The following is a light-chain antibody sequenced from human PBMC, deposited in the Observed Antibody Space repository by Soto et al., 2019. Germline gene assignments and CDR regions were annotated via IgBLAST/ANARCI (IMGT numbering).Light chain of an antibody. J-gene: IGKJ5*01. Sequence: IQLTQSPSSLSASVGDRVTITCRASQGIGRYLAWYQQKPGKAPKLLIYSASTLQSGVPSGFTGSGSWKDFTLTISSLQPEDFAPYYCQKLNSYPITFGKGTRLEIK. CDR2: SAS. CDR3: QKLNSYPIT. CDR1: QGIGRY. V-gene: IGKV1-9*01.